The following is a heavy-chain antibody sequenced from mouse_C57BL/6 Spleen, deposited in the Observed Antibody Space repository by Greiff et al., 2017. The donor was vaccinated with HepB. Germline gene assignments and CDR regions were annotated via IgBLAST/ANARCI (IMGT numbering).Heavy chain of an antibody. CDR3: ARPSTAVLYYYAMDY. J-gene: IGHJ4*01. CDR2: IYPGDGDT. Sequence: QVQLKESGPELVKPGASVKISCKASGYAFSSSWMNWVKQRPGKGLEWIGRIYPGDGDTNYNGKFKGKATLTADKSSSTAYMQLSSLTSEDSAVYFCARPSTAVLYYYAMDYWGQGTSVTVSS. CDR1: GYAFSSSW. V-gene: IGHV1-82*01. D-gene: IGHD1-1*01.